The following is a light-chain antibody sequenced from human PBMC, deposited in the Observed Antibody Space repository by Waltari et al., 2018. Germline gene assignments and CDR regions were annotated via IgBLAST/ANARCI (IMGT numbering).Light chain of an antibody. CDR1: QRVSSY. J-gene: IGKJ4*01. Sequence: EIVLPQSPATLSLSPGEGATLSCRASQRVSSYLAWYQQKPGQAPRLLIYDASNRATGIPARFSGSGSGTDFTLTIGSLEPEDFAVYYCQQRSDWPLTFGGGTKVEIK. V-gene: IGKV3-11*01. CDR3: QQRSDWPLT. CDR2: DAS.